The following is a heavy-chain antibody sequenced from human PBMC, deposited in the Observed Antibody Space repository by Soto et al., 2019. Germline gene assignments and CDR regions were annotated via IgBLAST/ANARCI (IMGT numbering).Heavy chain of an antibody. V-gene: IGHV3-72*01. CDR2: TKNKEKSYIT. Sequence: GGSLRLSCAASGFTFSDHYMDWVRQAPGKGLEWVGRTKNKEKSYITEYAESVRGRFTISRDDSKKSLSLQMNSLKTDDTAMDYCVCWIAGLGVWGQGTLVTVSS. D-gene: IGHD2-21*01. J-gene: IGHJ4*02. CDR3: VCWIAGLGV. CDR1: GFTFSDHY.